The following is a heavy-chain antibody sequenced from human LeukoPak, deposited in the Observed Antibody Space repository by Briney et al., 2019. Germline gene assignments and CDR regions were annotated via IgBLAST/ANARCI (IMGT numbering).Heavy chain of an antibody. CDR3: ARTIAQYSNSWLYFYYGLDV. CDR1: GFTFGSYA. V-gene: IGHV3-23*01. CDR2: ISGGSEDT. J-gene: IGHJ6*02. D-gene: IGHD6-13*01. Sequence: GGSLRLSCTASGFTFGSYAISWVRQAPGKGLEWVSSISGGSEDTYYADSVKGRFTISRDNSKSTLNLQLNSLRAEDTAVYYCARTIAQYSNSWLYFYYGLDVWGQGTTVTVSS.